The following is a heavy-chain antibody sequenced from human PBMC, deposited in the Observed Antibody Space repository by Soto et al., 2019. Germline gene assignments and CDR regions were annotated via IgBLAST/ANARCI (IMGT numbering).Heavy chain of an antibody. D-gene: IGHD6-19*01. CDR3: AKARDQQWVRLPFDY. V-gene: IGHV3-23*01. J-gene: IGHJ4*02. CDR2: FSATSDNT. Sequence: EVQLLESGGGLVQPGGSLRLSCVGSGFFFSSYTMTWVRQAPGKGLGWVSSFSATSDNTYYADSVRGRFTVSRDNSKNTLLLQMTSLTAEDTAMYYCAKARDQQWVRLPFDYWGQGILVSVSS. CDR1: GFFFSSYT.